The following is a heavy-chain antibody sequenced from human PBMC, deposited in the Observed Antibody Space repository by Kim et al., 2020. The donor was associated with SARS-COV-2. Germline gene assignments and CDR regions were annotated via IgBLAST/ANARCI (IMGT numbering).Heavy chain of an antibody. CDR3: AKDYSSGWSAKYYFDY. V-gene: IGHV3-9*01. Sequence: DSVKGRFTISRDNAKNSLYLQMNSLRAEDTVLYYCAKDYSSGWSAKYYFDYWGQGTLVTVSS. D-gene: IGHD6-19*01. J-gene: IGHJ4*02.